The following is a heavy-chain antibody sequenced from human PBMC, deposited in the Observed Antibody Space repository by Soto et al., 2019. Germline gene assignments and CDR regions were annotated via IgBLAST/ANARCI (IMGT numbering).Heavy chain of an antibody. J-gene: IGHJ5*02. CDR3: ARLKLTSSWYRPLKPYNWFDP. CDR1: GYNFTSYD. V-gene: IGHV1-8*01. Sequence: ASVKVSCKASGYNFTSYDINWVRQATGQGLEWMGWMNPNSGNTGYAQKFQGRVTMTRNTSISTAYMELSSLRSEDTAVYYCARLKLTSSWYRPLKPYNWFDPWGQGTQVTVSS. D-gene: IGHD6-13*01. CDR2: MNPNSGNT.